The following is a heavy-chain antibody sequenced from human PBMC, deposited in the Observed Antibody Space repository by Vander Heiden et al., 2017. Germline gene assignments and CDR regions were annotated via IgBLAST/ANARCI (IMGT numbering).Heavy chain of an antibody. CDR1: GFTFSSSA. J-gene: IGHJ6*02. V-gene: IGHV3-23*01. Sequence: EVQRLASGGGLAHPGGSLRPPCAAPGFTFSSSAMIWVRQAPGKGLEWVAGIGHDGGSTHYADSVKGRFTISRDNSKNTLSLQMNSLRAEDTAVYYCAKDLHYWAACDVWGQGTTVTVSS. CDR2: IGHDGGST. D-gene: IGHD2-8*02. CDR3: AKDLHYWAACDV.